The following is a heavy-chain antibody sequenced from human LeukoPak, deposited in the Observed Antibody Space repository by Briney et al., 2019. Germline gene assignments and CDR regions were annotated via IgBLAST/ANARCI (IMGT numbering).Heavy chain of an antibody. CDR1: GGSISSSSHY. Sequence: PSETLSLTCTVSGGSISSSSHYWAWIRQPPGKGLEWIGSIYYTGGTFYSPSLKSRVTISVDTSSNQFSLKVSSVTAADTAAYYCAREEASAGDYWGQGTLVTVSS. D-gene: IGHD6-13*01. J-gene: IGHJ4*02. CDR2: IYYTGGT. CDR3: AREEASAGDY. V-gene: IGHV4-39*01.